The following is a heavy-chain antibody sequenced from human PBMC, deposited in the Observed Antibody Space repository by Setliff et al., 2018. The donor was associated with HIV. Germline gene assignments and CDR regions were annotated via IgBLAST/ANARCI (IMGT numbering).Heavy chain of an antibody. D-gene: IGHD4-4*01. V-gene: IGHV1-2*02. CDR3: TREMGRTVTTSGRFDP. CDR2: VNSKFGDT. CDR1: GYSFTDYH. J-gene: IGHJ5*02. Sequence: GASVKVSCKTSGYSFTDYHIHWVRQAPGQRLEWMGEVNSKFGDTRYAEKFEGRVTMTRDASTGTASMELRRLTSDDTAVYYCTREMGRTVTTSGRFDPWGQGTLVTVSS.